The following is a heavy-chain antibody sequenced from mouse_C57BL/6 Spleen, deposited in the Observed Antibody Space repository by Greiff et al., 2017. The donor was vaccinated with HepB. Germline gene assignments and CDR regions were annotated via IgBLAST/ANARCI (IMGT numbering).Heavy chain of an antibody. CDR3: ARGDDYDPYWYFDV. Sequence: VQLQQSGAELARPGASVKLSCKASGYTFTSYGISWVKQRTGQGLEWIGEIYPRSGNTYYNEKFKGKATLTADKSSSTAYMELRSLTSEDSAVYFCARGDDYDPYWYFDVWGTGTTVTVSS. V-gene: IGHV1-81*01. D-gene: IGHD2-4*01. J-gene: IGHJ1*03. CDR1: GYTFTSYG. CDR2: IYPRSGNT.